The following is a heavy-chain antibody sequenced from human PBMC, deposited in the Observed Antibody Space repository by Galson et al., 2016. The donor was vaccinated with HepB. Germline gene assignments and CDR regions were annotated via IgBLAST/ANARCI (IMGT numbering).Heavy chain of an antibody. CDR3: ARVRASGHRRAFDY. V-gene: IGHV4-59*01. CDR1: GGSISSYY. CDR2: IYYTGST. Sequence: SETLSLTCTVSGGSISSYYWSWIRQSPGRGLEWIGYIYYTGSTNYNASLKSRVTISVDTSKNQLSLNVTSVTAADTAVYYCARVRASGHRRAFDYWGQGSLVTVSS. D-gene: IGHD2-15*01. J-gene: IGHJ4*02.